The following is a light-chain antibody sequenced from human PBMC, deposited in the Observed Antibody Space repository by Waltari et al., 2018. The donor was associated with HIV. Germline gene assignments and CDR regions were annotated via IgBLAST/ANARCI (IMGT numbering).Light chain of an antibody. J-gene: IGLJ3*02. CDR3: SAWDDTLHVV. CDR1: NSDIGVNT. CDR2: RSH. Sequence: QSVLTQPPSVSGLPGQKVTISCSGSNSDIGVNTVNWYQQFPGRAPKLVAYRSHQRASVVPDRFSGSKSGTSASLAINGVQAEDEATYFCSAWDDTLHVVFGGGTKLTVL. V-gene: IGLV1-44*01.